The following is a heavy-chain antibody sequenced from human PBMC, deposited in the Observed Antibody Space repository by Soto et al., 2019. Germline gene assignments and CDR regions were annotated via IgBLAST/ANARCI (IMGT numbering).Heavy chain of an antibody. CDR3: AKTGRDYGDSPNDY. Sequence: QVQLVESGGGVVQPGRSLRLSCAASGFTFSSYGMHWVRQAPGKGLEWVAVISFAGSTKYYADSVKGRFNISRDNSKNTLDLQMNSLRADDTAMYYCAKTGRDYGDSPNDYWGQGILVTVSS. CDR2: ISFAGSTK. J-gene: IGHJ4*02. V-gene: IGHV3-30*18. D-gene: IGHD4-17*01. CDR1: GFTFSSYG.